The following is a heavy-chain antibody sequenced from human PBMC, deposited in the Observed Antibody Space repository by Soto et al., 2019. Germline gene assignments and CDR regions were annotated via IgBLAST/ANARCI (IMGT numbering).Heavy chain of an antibody. J-gene: IGHJ3*02. D-gene: IGHD3-9*01. CDR2: IKSDSSSL. V-gene: IGHV3-21*06. CDR1: GFTFSTYL. Sequence: VQLVESGGGLVKPGGSLRLSCAASGFTFSTYLMNWVRQAPGKGLEWVSSIKSDSSSLYYADSVKGRFTISRDNAKNSLHLQMNSLRVEDTAMYFCARKPMTGSQSGALDIWGQGTMVTVSS. CDR3: ARKPMTGSQSGALDI.